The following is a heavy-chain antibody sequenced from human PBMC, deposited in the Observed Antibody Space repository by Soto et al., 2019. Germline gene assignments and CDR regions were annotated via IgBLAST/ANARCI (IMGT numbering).Heavy chain of an antibody. CDR3: AREADVAVYDFDY. J-gene: IGHJ4*02. CDR1: GFTFSSYG. D-gene: IGHD3-3*01. V-gene: IGHV3-33*01. CDR2: IWYDGSNK. Sequence: QVQLVESGGGVVQPGRSLRLSCAASGFTFSSYGMHWVRQAPGKGLEWVAVIWYDGSNKYYADSVKGRFTISRDNSKNTLYLQMSSLRAEDTAVYYCAREADVAVYDFDYWGQGTLVTVSS.